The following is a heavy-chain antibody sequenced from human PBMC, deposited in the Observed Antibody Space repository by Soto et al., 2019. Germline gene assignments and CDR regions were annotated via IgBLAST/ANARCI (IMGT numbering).Heavy chain of an antibody. D-gene: IGHD3-22*01. V-gene: IGHV1-18*01. CDR3: AIFIFGTMLVDWFDS. J-gene: IGHJ5*01. Sequence: ASVKVSCKASGYTFTIYDINWVLQAPGQGLEWMGWISAYNGNTNYAQKLQGRVTMTTDTSTSTAYMELRSLRSDDTAVYYCAIFIFGTMLVDWFDSWGQGTQVTVPQ. CDR1: GYTFTIYD. CDR2: ISAYNGNT.